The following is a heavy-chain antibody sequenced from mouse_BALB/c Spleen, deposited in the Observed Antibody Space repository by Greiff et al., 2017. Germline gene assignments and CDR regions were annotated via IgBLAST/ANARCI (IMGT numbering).Heavy chain of an antibody. D-gene: IGHD3-3*01. CDR3: ARDGDMDY. J-gene: IGHJ2*01. V-gene: IGHV7-3*02. CDR1: GFTFTDYY. CDR2: IRNKANGYTT. Sequence: EVKLMESGGGLVQPGGSLRLSCATSGFTFTDYYMSWVRQPPGKALEWLGFIRNKANGYTTEYSASVKGRFTISRDNSQSILYLQMNTLRAEDSATYYCARDGDMDYWGQGTTLTVSS.